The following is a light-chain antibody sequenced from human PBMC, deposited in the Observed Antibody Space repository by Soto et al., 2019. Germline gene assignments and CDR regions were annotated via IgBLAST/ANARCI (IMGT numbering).Light chain of an antibody. J-gene: IGLJ1*01. Sequence: QSVLTQPASVYGSPGQSITISCTGTSSDVGGYNYVSWYQQHPGKAPKLMIYEVSNRPSGVSNRFSGSKSGNTASLTISGLQAEDEDDYYCISYTSSSTPYVFGTGTKVTVL. CDR1: SSDVGGYNY. CDR3: ISYTSSSTPYV. V-gene: IGLV2-14*01. CDR2: EVS.